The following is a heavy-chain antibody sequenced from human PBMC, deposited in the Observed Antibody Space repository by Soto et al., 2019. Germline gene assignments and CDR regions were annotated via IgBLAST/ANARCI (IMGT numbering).Heavy chain of an antibody. CDR1: GFTFSSYG. CDR2: IWYDGSNK. Sequence: GGSLRLSCAASGFTFSSYGMHWVRQAPGKGLEWVAVIWYDGSNKYYADSVKGRFTISRDNSKNTLYLQMNSLRAEDTAVYYCAREQTGSIYYYYYGMDVWGQGTTVTVS. CDR3: AREQTGSIYYYYYGMDV. V-gene: IGHV3-33*01. J-gene: IGHJ6*02.